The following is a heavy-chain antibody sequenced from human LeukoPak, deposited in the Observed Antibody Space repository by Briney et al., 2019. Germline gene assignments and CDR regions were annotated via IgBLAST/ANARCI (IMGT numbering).Heavy chain of an antibody. J-gene: IGHJ5*02. CDR3: AREYSSSWYAGFDP. CDR2: ISSSSSYI. Sequence: GGSLRLSCAASGFTFSSYSMNWVRQAPGKGLEWVSSISSSSSYIYYADSVKGRFTISRDNAKNSLYLQLNSLRAEGTAVYYCAREYSSSWYAGFDPWGQGTLVTVSS. V-gene: IGHV3-21*01. CDR1: GFTFSSYS. D-gene: IGHD6-13*01.